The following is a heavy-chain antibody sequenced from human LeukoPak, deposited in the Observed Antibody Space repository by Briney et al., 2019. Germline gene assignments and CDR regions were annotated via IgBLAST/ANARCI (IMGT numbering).Heavy chain of an antibody. Sequence: QPGRSLRLSCAASGFTFSSYGMHWVRQAPGKGLEWVAVIWYDGSNKYYADSVKGRFTISRDNSKNTLYLQMNSLRAEDTAVYYCARDCYDSSGYYFIDYWGQGTLVTVSS. CDR3: ARDCYDSSGYYFIDY. V-gene: IGHV3-33*01. CDR1: GFTFSSYG. J-gene: IGHJ4*02. CDR2: IWYDGSNK. D-gene: IGHD3-22*01.